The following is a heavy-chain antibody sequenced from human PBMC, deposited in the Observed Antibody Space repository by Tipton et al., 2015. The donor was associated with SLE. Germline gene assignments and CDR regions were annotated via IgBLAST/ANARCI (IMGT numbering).Heavy chain of an antibody. CDR1: SGSIGSYY. CDR2: VDYSGTT. V-gene: IGHV4-59*01. Sequence: LSLTCTVSSGSIGSYYWSWIRQPPGKGLEWIGYVDYSGTTNNNPSLKSRVTISLDTSKNQFSLKLKSVTAADTAVYYCARGVYTMDVWGQGTTVTVSS. D-gene: IGHD5/OR15-5a*01. CDR3: ARGVYTMDV. J-gene: IGHJ6*02.